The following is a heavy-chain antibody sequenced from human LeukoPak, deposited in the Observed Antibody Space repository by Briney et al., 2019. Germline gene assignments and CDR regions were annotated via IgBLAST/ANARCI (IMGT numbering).Heavy chain of an antibody. Sequence: GGSRRLSCAASGFTFSSYAMSWVSQAPGKGMEWVSAVRGGGGSTLFADSGKGRFTISRDNSKNTLYLEMNSLRAEDTAVYYCATHYSGWHLKYFDYWGQGTLVTVSS. CDR3: ATHYSGWHLKYFDY. V-gene: IGHV3-23*01. D-gene: IGHD5-12*01. CDR1: GFTFSSYA. CDR2: VRGGGGST. J-gene: IGHJ4*02.